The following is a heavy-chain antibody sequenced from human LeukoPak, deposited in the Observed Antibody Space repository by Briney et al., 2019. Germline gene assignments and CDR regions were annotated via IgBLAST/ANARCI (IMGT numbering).Heavy chain of an antibody. CDR3: ARAGYSSGWYLD. J-gene: IGHJ4*02. V-gene: IGHV3-72*01. D-gene: IGHD6-19*01. CDR2: TRNKANSYTT. Sequence: GGSLRLSCAASGFTFSDHYMDWVRQAAGKGLEWVGRTRNKANSYTTEYAASVKGRFTISRDDSKNSLYLQMNSLKTEDTAVYYCARAGYSSGWYLDWGQGTLVTVSS. CDR1: GFTFSDHY.